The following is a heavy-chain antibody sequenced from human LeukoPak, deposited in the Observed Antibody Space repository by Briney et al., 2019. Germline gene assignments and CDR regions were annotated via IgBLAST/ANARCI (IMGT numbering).Heavy chain of an antibody. Sequence: SETLSLTCAVYGGSFSGYYWSWIRQPPGKGLEWIGEINHSGSTNYNPSLKSRVTISVDTSKNQFSLKLSSVTAADTAVYYCARGRITMVRGVIRFDYWGQGTLVTVSS. D-gene: IGHD3-10*01. CDR3: ARGRITMVRGVIRFDY. CDR2: INHSGST. J-gene: IGHJ4*02. V-gene: IGHV4-34*01. CDR1: GGSFSGYY.